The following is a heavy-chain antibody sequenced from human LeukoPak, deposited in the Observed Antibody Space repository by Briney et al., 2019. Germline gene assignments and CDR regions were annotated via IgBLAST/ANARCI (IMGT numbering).Heavy chain of an antibody. Sequence: KSSETLSLTCTVSGGSISTYYWSWIRQPPGKGLEWIGYIYYSGSTNYNPSLKSRVTISVDTSKNQFSLKLISVTAADTAVYYCARDDSGSYHQLGVWGQGTTVTVSS. J-gene: IGHJ6*02. V-gene: IGHV4-59*01. D-gene: IGHD1-26*01. CDR3: ARDDSGSYHQLGV. CDR2: IYYSGST. CDR1: GGSISTYY.